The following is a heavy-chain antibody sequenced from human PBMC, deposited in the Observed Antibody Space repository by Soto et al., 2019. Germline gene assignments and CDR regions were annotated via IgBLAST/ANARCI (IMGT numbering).Heavy chain of an antibody. CDR1: GGTFSSYA. V-gene: IGHV1-69*12. J-gene: IGHJ6*02. CDR2: IIPIFGTA. D-gene: IGHD2-15*01. CDR3: ARYRYCSGGSCYYSNGMDV. Sequence: QVQLVQSGAEVKKPGSSVKVSCKASGGTFSSYAITWVRQAPGQGLEWMGGIIPIFGTADYAQNFQGRVTITADESTSTAYMELSSLRSEDTAVYYCARYRYCSGGSCYYSNGMDVWGQGTTVTVSS.